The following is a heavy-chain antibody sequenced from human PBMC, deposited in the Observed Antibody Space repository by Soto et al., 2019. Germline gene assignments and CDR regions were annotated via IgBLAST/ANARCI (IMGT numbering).Heavy chain of an antibody. Sequence: EVQLVESGGGLVQPGGSLRLSCAASGFTFSTYSMNWVRQAPGKGLEWISHISSSSSTIYYADSVKGRFTISRDNAKNSLYLPMNSLRDEDTAVYYCARDRGGDHFDYCGQGNLVTVSS. D-gene: IGHD2-21*02. CDR1: GFTFSTYS. J-gene: IGHJ4*02. V-gene: IGHV3-48*02. CDR2: ISSSSSTI. CDR3: ARDRGGDHFDY.